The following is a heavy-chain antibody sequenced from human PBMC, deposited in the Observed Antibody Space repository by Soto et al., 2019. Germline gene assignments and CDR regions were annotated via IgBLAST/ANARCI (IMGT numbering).Heavy chain of an antibody. CDR3: AKREDANSTLIDY. V-gene: IGHV3-23*01. J-gene: IGHJ4*02. CDR2: ISNGGRST. CDR1: GFTLSNYA. Sequence: EVQLLESGGGLEQPGGSLRLSCAASGFTLSNYAMSWVRQAPGKGLEWVSAISNGGRSTYYADSVKGRFTISRDSSKNTLYLQMNNLRAEDTAVYYCAKREDANSTLIDYWGQGTLVTVSS. D-gene: IGHD3-16*01.